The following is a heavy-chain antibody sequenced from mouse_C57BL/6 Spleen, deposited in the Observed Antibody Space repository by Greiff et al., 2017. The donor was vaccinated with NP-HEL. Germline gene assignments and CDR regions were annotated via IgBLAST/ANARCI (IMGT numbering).Heavy chain of an antibody. Sequence: VKLQQPGAELVRPGSSVKLSCKASGYTFTSYWMHWVKQRPIQGLEWIGNIDPSDSETHYNQKFKDKATLTVDKSSSTAYMQLSSLTSEDSAVYYCARGGVTYYFDYWGQGTTLTVSS. J-gene: IGHJ2*01. V-gene: IGHV1-52*01. CDR2: IDPSDSET. CDR3: ARGGVTYYFDY. D-gene: IGHD2-3*01. CDR1: GYTFTSYW.